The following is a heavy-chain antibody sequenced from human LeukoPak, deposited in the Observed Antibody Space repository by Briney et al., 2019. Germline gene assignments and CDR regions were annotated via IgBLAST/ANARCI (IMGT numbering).Heavy chain of an antibody. D-gene: IGHD2-15*01. CDR2: ISSSSSYI. J-gene: IGHJ4*02. V-gene: IGHV3-21*01. Sequence: RSGGSLRLSCAASGFTFSSYSMNWVRQAPGKGLEWVSSISSSSSYIYYADSVKGRFTISRDNAKNSLYLQMNSLRAEDTAVYYCARVSRPPDCSGGTCYLYYFDYWGQGTLVTVSS. CDR1: GFTFSSYS. CDR3: ARVSRPPDCSGGTCYLYYFDY.